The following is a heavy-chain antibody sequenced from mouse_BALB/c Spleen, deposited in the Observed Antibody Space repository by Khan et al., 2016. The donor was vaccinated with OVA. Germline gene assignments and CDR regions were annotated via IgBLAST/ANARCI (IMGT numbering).Heavy chain of an antibody. V-gene: IGHV2-6-4*01. CDR1: GFSLSRYN. CDR2: IWGGGGT. CDR3: ARAYYRYDGYYAMDY. D-gene: IGHD2-14*01. Sequence: QVQLKESGPGLVVPSQSLSITCTVSGFSLSRYNIHWVRQPPGKGLEWLGMIWGGGGTDYNSTLKSRLSISKDNFKSQVFLKMNSLQTDDTAMYFCARAYYRYDGYYAMDYWGQGTSVTVSS. J-gene: IGHJ4*01.